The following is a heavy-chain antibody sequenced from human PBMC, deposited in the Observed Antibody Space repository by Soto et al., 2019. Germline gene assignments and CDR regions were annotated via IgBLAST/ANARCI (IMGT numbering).Heavy chain of an antibody. Sequence: GASVKVSCKACGDTFTSYAMHWVRQAPGQRLEWMGWINAGNGNTKYSQKFQGRVTITRDTSASTAYMELSSLRSEDTAVYYCASTVVPAAPYYYMDVWGKGTTVTVSS. D-gene: IGHD2-2*01. CDR3: ASTVVPAAPYYYMDV. CDR2: INAGNGNT. CDR1: GDTFTSYA. J-gene: IGHJ6*03. V-gene: IGHV1-3*01.